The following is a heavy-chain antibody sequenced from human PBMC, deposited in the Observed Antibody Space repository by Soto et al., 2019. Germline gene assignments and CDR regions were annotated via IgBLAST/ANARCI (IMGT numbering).Heavy chain of an antibody. Sequence: QVQLVQSGAEVKKPGSSVKVSCKTSGGTFSTYSIVWVRQAPGEGLEWMGGIIPIFGTANYAQKFQDRVTITADKSTNTAFMELSSLKSEDTAMYYCASSSGNNYGVGTNYYFDYWGQEPWSPSPQ. CDR2: IIPIFGTA. J-gene: IGHJ4*01. V-gene: IGHV1-69*06. D-gene: IGHD1-26*01. CDR1: GGTFSTYS. CDR3: ASSSGNNYGVGTNYYFDY.